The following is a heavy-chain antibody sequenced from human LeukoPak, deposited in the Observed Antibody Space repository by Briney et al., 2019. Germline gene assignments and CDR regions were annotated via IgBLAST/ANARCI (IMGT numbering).Heavy chain of an antibody. CDR2: IDHSGST. CDR1: GGSIINSNW. D-gene: IGHD6-13*01. CDR3: ARTGIAADRLYVDY. J-gene: IGHJ4*02. Sequence: SETLSLTCAVSGGSIINSNWWSWVRQPPGKGLEWIGEIDHSGSTSYNPSLKSRVTISVDKSKNQFSLKLSSVTAADTAVYYCARTGIAADRLYVDYWGQGTLVTVSS. V-gene: IGHV4-4*02.